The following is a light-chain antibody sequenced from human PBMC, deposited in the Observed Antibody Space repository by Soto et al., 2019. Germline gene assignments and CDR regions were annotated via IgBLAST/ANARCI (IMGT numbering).Light chain of an antibody. V-gene: IGLV1-40*01. Sequence: QSVLTQPPSVSGAPGQRVTISCTGSSSNIGAGYDVHWYQRLPGTAPKLLIYDNIYRPSGVPGRFSGSKSGTSASLAISGLQDEDEADYFCQSYDSSLSAAVFGGGTQLTVL. CDR1: SSNIGAGYD. J-gene: IGLJ7*01. CDR3: QSYDSSLSAAV. CDR2: DNI.